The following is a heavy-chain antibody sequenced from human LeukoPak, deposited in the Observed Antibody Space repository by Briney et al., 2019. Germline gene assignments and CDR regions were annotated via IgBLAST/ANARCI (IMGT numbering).Heavy chain of an antibody. CDR3: ARDYYYDSSGLFDY. Sequence: GASVKVSCKASGYTFTSYDINWVRQAPGQGLEWMGWMNPNSGNTGYAQKFQGRVTITRNTSISTAYMELSSLRSEDTAVYYCARDYYYDSSGLFDYWGQGTLVTVSS. CDR1: GYTFTSYD. J-gene: IGHJ4*02. V-gene: IGHV1-8*03. CDR2: MNPNSGNT. D-gene: IGHD3-22*01.